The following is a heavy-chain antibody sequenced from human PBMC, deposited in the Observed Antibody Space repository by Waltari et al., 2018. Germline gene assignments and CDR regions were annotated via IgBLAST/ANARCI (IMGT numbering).Heavy chain of an antibody. Sequence: QVHLQESGPGLVKPSQTLSLTCTVSGGPISSDDYYWSWIRQPPGKGLEWIGYIYYSGTTHYNPSLKSRATISVDTSKNQFSLRLSSVTAADTATYYCSRQRWGQFDAFDIWGLGTMVTVSS. CDR3: SRQRWGQFDAFDI. J-gene: IGHJ3*02. CDR1: GGPISSDDYY. D-gene: IGHD3-16*01. CDR2: IYYSGTT. V-gene: IGHV4-30-4*08.